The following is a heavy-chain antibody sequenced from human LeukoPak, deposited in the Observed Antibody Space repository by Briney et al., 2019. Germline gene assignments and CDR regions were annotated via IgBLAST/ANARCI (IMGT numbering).Heavy chain of an antibody. V-gene: IGHV3-23*01. CDR2: ISGSGGST. Sequence: GGSLRLSCAASGFTFSSYAMSWVRQAPGKGLEWVSAISGSGGSTYYADSVKGRFTISRDNSKNTRYLQMNSLRAEETAVYYCAKELRGAGSYRVFGAFDIWGQGTMVTVSS. J-gene: IGHJ3*02. D-gene: IGHD3-10*01. CDR3: AKELRGAGSYRVFGAFDI. CDR1: GFTFSSYA.